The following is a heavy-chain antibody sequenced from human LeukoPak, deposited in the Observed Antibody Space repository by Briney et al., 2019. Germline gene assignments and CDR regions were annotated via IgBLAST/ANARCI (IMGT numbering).Heavy chain of an antibody. Sequence: GRSLRLSCAASGFTFSSYAMHWVRQAPGKGLGWVAVISYDGSNKYYADSVKGRFTISRDNSNNTLYLEMNSLRAEDMAAYYCAQAYDILTGYDYWGQGTLVTVSS. V-gene: IGHV3-30*04. CDR1: GFTFSSYA. D-gene: IGHD3-9*01. J-gene: IGHJ4*02. CDR3: AQAYDILTGYDY. CDR2: ISYDGSNK.